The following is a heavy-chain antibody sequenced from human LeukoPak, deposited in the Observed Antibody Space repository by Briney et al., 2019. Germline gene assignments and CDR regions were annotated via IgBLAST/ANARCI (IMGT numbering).Heavy chain of an antibody. CDR3: ARGGKSRFVY. CDR2: IYYSGST. J-gene: IGHJ4*02. D-gene: IGHD4-23*01. V-gene: IGHV4-59*08. Sequence: MPSETLSLTCTVSGGSISNYYWSWIRQPPGKGLEWIGYIYYSGSTNYNPSLKSRVTISVDTSKNQFSLKLSSVTAADTAVYYCARGGKSRFVYWGQGTLVTVSS. CDR1: GGSISNYY.